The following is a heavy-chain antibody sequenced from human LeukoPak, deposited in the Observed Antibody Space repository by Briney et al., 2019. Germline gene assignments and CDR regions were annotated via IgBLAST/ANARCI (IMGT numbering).Heavy chain of an antibody. CDR2: INPNSGDT. D-gene: IGHD2-15*01. CDR3: ARVQLGGHDY. V-gene: IGHV1-2*02. J-gene: IGHJ4*02. Sequence: ASVKVSRKASGYTFTGYYMHWVRQAPGQGLEWMGWINPNSGDTNYAQKFQGRVTMTRDTSISTAYMELSRLRSDDTAVYYCARVQLGGHDYWGQGTLVTVSS. CDR1: GYTFTGYY.